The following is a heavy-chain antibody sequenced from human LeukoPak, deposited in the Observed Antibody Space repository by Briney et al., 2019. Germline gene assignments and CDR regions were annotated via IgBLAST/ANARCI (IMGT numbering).Heavy chain of an antibody. Sequence: PSETLSLTCTVSGDSISSGDYYWSWIRQPAGKGLEWIGRIYTSGSTNYNPSLKSRVTISVDTSKNQFSLKLSSVTAADTAVYFCARDSHAYFDAFDIWGQGTMVTVSS. D-gene: IGHD2/OR15-2a*01. CDR3: ARDSHAYFDAFDI. CDR2: IYTSGST. CDR1: GDSISSGDYY. J-gene: IGHJ3*02. V-gene: IGHV4-61*02.